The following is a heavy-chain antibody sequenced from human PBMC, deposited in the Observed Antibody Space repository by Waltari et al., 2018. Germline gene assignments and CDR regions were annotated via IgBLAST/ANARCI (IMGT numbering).Heavy chain of an antibody. CDR2: IYHSGST. D-gene: IGHD1-1*01. V-gene: IGHV4-38-2*01. Sequence: QVQLQESGPGLVKPSETLSLTCAVTGYSISSGYYWGWIRQPPGKGLEWIGSIYHSGSTYYNPSLKSRVTISVDTSKNQFSLKLSSVTAADTAVYYCARHPGDGDREERGYFDYWGQGTLVTVSS. J-gene: IGHJ4*02. CDR1: GYSISSGYY. CDR3: ARHPGDGDREERGYFDY.